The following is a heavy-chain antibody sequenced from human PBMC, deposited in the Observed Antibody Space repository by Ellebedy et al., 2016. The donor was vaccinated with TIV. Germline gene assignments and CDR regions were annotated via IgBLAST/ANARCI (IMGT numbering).Heavy chain of an antibody. CDR1: GLTFSSHA. V-gene: IGHV3-23*01. D-gene: IGHD4-23*01. Sequence: PGGSLRLSCAASGLTFSSHAMSWVLQAPGNGLEWVSSITESGGNTYYADSVKGRFTISRDNSKDTLYLQMNSLRAEDTAIYYCARDPVGVGPAFDVWGQGTMVTVSS. J-gene: IGHJ3*01. CDR3: ARDPVGVGPAFDV. CDR2: ITESGGNT.